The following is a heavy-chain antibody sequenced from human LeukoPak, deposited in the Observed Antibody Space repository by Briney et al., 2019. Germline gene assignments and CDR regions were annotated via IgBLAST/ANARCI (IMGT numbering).Heavy chain of an antibody. CDR2: FDPEDGET. J-gene: IGHJ3*02. D-gene: IGHD3-22*01. V-gene: IGHV1-24*01. Sequence: ASVKVSCKVSGYTLTELSMHWVRQAPGKGLEWMGGFDPEDGETIYAQKFQGRVTMTEDTSTDTAYMELSSLRSEDTAVYYCATGDYYDSSVHAFDIWGQGTMVIVSS. CDR3: ATGDYYDSSVHAFDI. CDR1: GYTLTELS.